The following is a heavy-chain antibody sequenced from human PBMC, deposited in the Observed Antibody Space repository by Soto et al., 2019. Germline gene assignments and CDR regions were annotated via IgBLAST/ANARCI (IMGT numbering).Heavy chain of an antibody. CDR1: GFTFSSYA. J-gene: IGHJ6*02. Sequence: PGGSLRLSCAASGFTFSSYAMHCVRQAPGKGLEWVAVISYDGSNKYYADSVKGRFTISRDNSKNTLYLQMNSLRAEDTAVYYCARDARSSFTTYYYYYGMDVLGQGTTVTVSS. CDR2: ISYDGSNK. D-gene: IGHD6-13*01. V-gene: IGHV3-30-3*01. CDR3: ARDARSSFTTYYYYYGMDV.